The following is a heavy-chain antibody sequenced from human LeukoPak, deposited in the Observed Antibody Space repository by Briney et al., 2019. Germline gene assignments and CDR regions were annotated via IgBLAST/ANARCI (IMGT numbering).Heavy chain of an antibody. CDR3: ARGITGHYGNDF. Sequence: GGSLTLSCAASEISFSSSWMHWVRQGPGKGLVWVSRVNSDGTRTNCADSVKGRFAISRDNAKNMLYLQMNSLRAEDTAVYYCARGITGHYGNDFWGQGTLVTVSS. CDR1: EISFSSSW. CDR2: VNSDGTRT. J-gene: IGHJ4*02. D-gene: IGHD3-9*01. V-gene: IGHV3-74*01.